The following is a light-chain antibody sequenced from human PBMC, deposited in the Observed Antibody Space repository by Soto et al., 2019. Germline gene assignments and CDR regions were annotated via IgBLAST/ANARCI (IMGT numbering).Light chain of an antibody. CDR2: KAS. Sequence: DIQMTQSPSTLSASVGDRVTITCRASQSISSWLAWYQQKPGKAPKLLIYKASNLQSGVPSRFRGSRSGTEFTLTVSSLQPEDFATYYCLQDHDDSWTLGQGTKVDIK. J-gene: IGKJ1*01. CDR1: QSISSW. V-gene: IGKV1-5*03. CDR3: LQDHDDSWT.